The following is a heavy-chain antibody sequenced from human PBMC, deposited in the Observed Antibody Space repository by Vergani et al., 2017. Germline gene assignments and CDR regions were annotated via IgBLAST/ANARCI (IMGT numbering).Heavy chain of an antibody. CDR3: ARNSXVEWLVKLGWIDP. Sequence: QLQLQESGPGLVKPSATLALTCSVSGASIRSSNYYWGWIRQPPGKGLEWIASIYYSGSTYYNPSLKSRVTISVDTSKNQFSLKLSSVTAADTAVYFCARNSXVEWLVKLGWIDPWGQGILVTVSS. CDR2: IYYSGST. J-gene: IGHJ5*02. V-gene: IGHV4-39*01. D-gene: IGHD6-19*01. CDR1: GASIRSSNYY.